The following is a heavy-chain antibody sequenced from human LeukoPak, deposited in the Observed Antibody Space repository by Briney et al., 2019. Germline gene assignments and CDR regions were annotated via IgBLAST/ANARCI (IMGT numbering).Heavy chain of an antibody. V-gene: IGHV3-23*01. J-gene: IGHJ4*02. Sequence: GGSLRLSCAASGFTFSSYAMSWVRQAPGKGLEWVSAIIGSGGSTYYADSVKGRFTISRDNSKNTLYLQMNSLRAEDTAVYYCAKRQLVGPRITIFGVVPNSLDYWGQGTLVTVSS. D-gene: IGHD3-3*01. CDR1: GFTFSSYA. CDR3: AKRQLVGPRITIFGVVPNSLDY. CDR2: IIGSGGST.